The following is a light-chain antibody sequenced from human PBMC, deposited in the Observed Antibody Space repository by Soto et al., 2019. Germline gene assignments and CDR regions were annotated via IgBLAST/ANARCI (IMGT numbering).Light chain of an antibody. V-gene: IGKV3-20*01. J-gene: IGKJ4*01. Sequence: EIVLTQSPGTLSLSPGERATLSCRASQSVSSRSLAWYQQKPGQAPRIXIYGASNRATGIPDRFSGSGSGTDFTLTISRLEPEDFEMYYCQQFGTSRLTFGGGTKVDIK. CDR1: QSVSSRS. CDR3: QQFGTSRLT. CDR2: GAS.